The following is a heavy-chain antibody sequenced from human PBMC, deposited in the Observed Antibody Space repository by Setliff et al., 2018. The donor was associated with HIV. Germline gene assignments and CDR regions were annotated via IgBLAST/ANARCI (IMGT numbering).Heavy chain of an antibody. Sequence: PSETLSLTCTVSGGSISSSSYYWGWVRQPPGKGLEWIGSVYYSGTTYYNPSLTSRVTISVDTSKNQFSLKLTSATAADTALYYCARHFSIFGVTIISNDAFDIWGRGTMVTVSS. D-gene: IGHD3-3*01. CDR1: GGSISSSSYY. J-gene: IGHJ3*02. CDR3: ARHFSIFGVTIISNDAFDI. CDR2: VYYSGTT. V-gene: IGHV4-39*01.